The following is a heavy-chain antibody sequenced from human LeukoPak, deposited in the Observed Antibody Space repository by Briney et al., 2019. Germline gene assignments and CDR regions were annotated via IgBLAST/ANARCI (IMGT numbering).Heavy chain of an antibody. Sequence: GGSLRLSCAASGFTFSSYGMHWVRQAPGKGLEWVAVIWYDGSNKYYADSVKGRFTISRDNSKNTLYLQMNSLRAEGTAVYYCARDRENRYCSGGSCWESYYFDYWGQGTLVTVSS. V-gene: IGHV3-33*01. CDR2: IWYDGSNK. J-gene: IGHJ4*02. D-gene: IGHD2-15*01. CDR3: ARDRENRYCSGGSCWESYYFDY. CDR1: GFTFSSYG.